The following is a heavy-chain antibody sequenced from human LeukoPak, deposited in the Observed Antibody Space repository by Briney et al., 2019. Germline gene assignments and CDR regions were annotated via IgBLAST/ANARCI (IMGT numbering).Heavy chain of an antibody. V-gene: IGHV3-49*04. Sequence: GGSLRLSCTASGFIFADYAINWVRQAPGKGLEWLGFIRTKAAGGTREYAASVKVRFTISRDDSKSIAYLQMDSLTADDTAMYLCLRWLPTYRAFDFWGQRTLVTVSS. CDR3: LRWLPTYRAFDF. CDR2: IRTKAAGGTR. J-gene: IGHJ4*02. D-gene: IGHD2-21*01. CDR1: GFIFADYA.